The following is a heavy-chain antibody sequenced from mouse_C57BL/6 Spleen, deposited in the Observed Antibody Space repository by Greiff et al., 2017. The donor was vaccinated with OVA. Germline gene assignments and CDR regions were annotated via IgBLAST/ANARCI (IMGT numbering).Heavy chain of an antibody. V-gene: IGHV5-9*01. D-gene: IGHD1-1*01. CDR1: GFTFSSYT. CDR2: ISGGGGNT. J-gene: IGHJ1*03. Sequence: DVHLVESGGGLVKPGGSLKLSCAASGFTFSSYTMSWVRQTPEKRLEWVATISGGGGNTYFPDSVKGRVTISRDNAKNTLYLQMSSLRSEDTALYYCARRPITTVVAPYWYFDVWGTGTTVTVSS. CDR3: ARRPITTVVAPYWYFDV.